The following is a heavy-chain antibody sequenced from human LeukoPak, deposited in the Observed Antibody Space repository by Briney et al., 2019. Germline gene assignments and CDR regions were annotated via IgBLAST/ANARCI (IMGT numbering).Heavy chain of an antibody. CDR1: GYTFTSYG. J-gene: IGHJ3*02. V-gene: IGHV1-69*04. CDR2: IIPILGIA. D-gene: IGHD6-13*01. Sequence: SVKVSCKASGYTFTSYGISWVRQAPGQGLEWMGRIIPILGIANYAQKFQGRVTITADKSTSTAYMELSSLRSEDTAVYYCARSIAAAGNGAFDIWGQGTMVTVSS. CDR3: ARSIAAAGNGAFDI.